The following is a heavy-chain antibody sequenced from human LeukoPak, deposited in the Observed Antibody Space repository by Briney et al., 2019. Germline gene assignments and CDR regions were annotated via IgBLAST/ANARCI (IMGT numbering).Heavy chain of an antibody. J-gene: IGHJ6*03. Sequence: SETLSLTCTVSGGSISSGSYYWSWIRQPAGKGLEWIGRIYTSGSTNYNPSLKSRVTISVDTSKNQFSLKLSSVTAADTAVYYCARGAADYYYYYMDVWGKGTTVTVSS. D-gene: IGHD6-13*01. V-gene: IGHV4-61*02. CDR1: GGSISSGSYY. CDR2: IYTSGST. CDR3: ARGAADYYYYYMDV.